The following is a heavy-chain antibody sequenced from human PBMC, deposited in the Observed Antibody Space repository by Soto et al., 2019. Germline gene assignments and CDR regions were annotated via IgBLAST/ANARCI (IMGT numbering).Heavy chain of an antibody. J-gene: IGHJ6*03. Sequence: ASVKVSWKASGYTFTSYYMHWVRQAPGQGLEWMGIINPNGGSTSYAQKFQGRVTMTRNTSTSTAYMELSSLRSEDTAVYYCARGRYNDFWSGYYPYYYYYMDVWGKGTTVTVSS. CDR3: ARGRYNDFWSGYYPYYYYYMDV. D-gene: IGHD3-3*01. CDR1: GYTFTSYY. CDR2: INPNGGST. V-gene: IGHV1-46*01.